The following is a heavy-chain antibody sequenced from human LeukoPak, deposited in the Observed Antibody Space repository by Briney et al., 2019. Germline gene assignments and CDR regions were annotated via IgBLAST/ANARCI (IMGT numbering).Heavy chain of an antibody. V-gene: IGHV1-69*04. D-gene: IGHD4-17*01. CDR2: IIPILGIA. CDR3: AREGDGDYADY. Sequence: SVKVSCKASGGTFISYAISWVRQAPGQGLEWMGRIIPILGIANYAQKFQGRVTITADKSTSTAYMELSSLRSEDTAVYYCAREGDGDYADYWGQGTLVTVSS. CDR1: GGTFISYA. J-gene: IGHJ4*02.